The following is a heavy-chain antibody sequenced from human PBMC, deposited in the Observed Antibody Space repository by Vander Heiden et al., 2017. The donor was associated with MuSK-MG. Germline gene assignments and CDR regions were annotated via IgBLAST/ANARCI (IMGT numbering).Heavy chain of an antibody. D-gene: IGHD3-10*01. CDR1: GFSLSTSGMC. Sequence: QVTLRESGPSLVKPTQTLTLTCTFSGFSLSTSGMCVSWIRQPPGKALEWLALIDWDDDKYYSTARKTRLTISKDTSKNKVVITMTKMETVETATYYCAPTTDGAGSYYNFDYWGHGTMVTLFS. CDR3: APTTDGAGSYYNFDY. CDR2: IDWDDDK. V-gene: IGHV2-70*01. J-gene: IGHJ4*01.